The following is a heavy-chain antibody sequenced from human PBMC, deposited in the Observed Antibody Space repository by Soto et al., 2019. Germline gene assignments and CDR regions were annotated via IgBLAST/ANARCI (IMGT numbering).Heavy chain of an antibody. CDR2: ISSSSSYI. V-gene: IGHV3-21*01. CDR1: GFTFSSYS. CDR3: ARDLAYYDFWSGYGMDV. D-gene: IGHD3-3*01. Sequence: GSLRLSCAASGFTFSSYSMNWVRQAPGKGLEWVSSISSSSSYIYYADSVKGRFTISRDNAKNSLYLQMNSLRAEDTAVYYCARDLAYYDFWSGYGMDVWGQGTTVTVSS. J-gene: IGHJ6*02.